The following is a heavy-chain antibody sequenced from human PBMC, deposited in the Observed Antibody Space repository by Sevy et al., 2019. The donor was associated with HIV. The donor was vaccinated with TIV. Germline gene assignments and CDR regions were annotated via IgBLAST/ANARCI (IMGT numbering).Heavy chain of an antibody. CDR2: ISYDGSNK. J-gene: IGHJ4*02. CDR1: GFTFSSYG. D-gene: IGHD3-22*01. Sequence: GGSLRLSCAASGFTFSSYGMHWVRQAPGKGLEWVAVISYDGSNKYYADSVKGRFTISRDNSKNTLYLQMNSLRAEDTAVYYCAKDGVWTYYYDSSGYYFEPDYWGQGTLVTVSS. CDR3: AKDGVWTYYYDSSGYYFEPDY. V-gene: IGHV3-30*18.